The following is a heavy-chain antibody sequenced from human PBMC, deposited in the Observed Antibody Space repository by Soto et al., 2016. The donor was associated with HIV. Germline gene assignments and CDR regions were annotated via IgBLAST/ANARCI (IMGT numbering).Heavy chain of an antibody. CDR1: KFTFSTYA. D-gene: IGHD3-10*01. Sequence: EVQLLESGGGLVQPGGSLRLSCAASKFTFSTYAMSWVRQAPGKGLEWVSTISNSGGTTYYADSVKGRLTISRDNSKNTLYLQMNSLRADDTAVYYCTKDRGTMVRGVTLYYYYYGMDVWGQGTTVTVSS. CDR2: ISNSGGTT. V-gene: IGHV3-23*01. J-gene: IGHJ6*02. CDR3: TKDRGTMVRGVTLYYYYYGMDV.